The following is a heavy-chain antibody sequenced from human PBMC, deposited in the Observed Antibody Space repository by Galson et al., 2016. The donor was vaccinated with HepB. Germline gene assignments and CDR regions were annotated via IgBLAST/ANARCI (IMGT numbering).Heavy chain of an antibody. CDR1: GGSISTINW. V-gene: IGHV4-4*02. J-gene: IGHJ4*02. CDR3: AREWGGSGSYDY. D-gene: IGHD3-10*01. CDR2: IYHGGNT. Sequence: SETLSLTCVVSGGSISTINWWSWVRQPPGKGLEWIGEIYHGGNTNYNPSLKSRVTLSVDKSKNQFSLKLISVTAADTAVYYCAREWGGSGSYDYWGPGTLVTVSS.